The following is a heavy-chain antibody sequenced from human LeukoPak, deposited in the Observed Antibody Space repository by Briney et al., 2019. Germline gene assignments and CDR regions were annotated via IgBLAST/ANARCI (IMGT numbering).Heavy chain of an antibody. CDR3: ARGRSEGIAAAGFDY. Sequence: GSLRLSCAASGFTFSSYAMSWVRQAPGKGLEWIGEINHSGGTNYNPSLKSRVTISVDTSKNQFSLKLSSVTAADTAVYYCARGRSEGIAAAGFDYWGQGTLVTVSS. J-gene: IGHJ4*02. CDR2: INHSGGT. D-gene: IGHD6-13*01. CDR1: GFTFSSYA. V-gene: IGHV4-34*01.